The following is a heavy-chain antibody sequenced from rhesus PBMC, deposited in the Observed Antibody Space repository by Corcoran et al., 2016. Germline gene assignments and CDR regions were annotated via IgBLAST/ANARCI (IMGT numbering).Heavy chain of an antibody. CDR2: ISGSSGST. CDR3: ARTPGNRFDV. V-gene: IGHV4-99*01. Sequence: QVQLQESGPGLVKPSETLSLTCAVSGYSISSGYYWGWVRQPPGKGLEYIGYISGSSGSTYYNPSLKSRVTISKDTSKNQFSLKLSSVTAADTAVYYCARTPGNRFDVWGPGVLVTVSS. J-gene: IGHJ5-1*01. D-gene: IGHD2-39*01. CDR1: GYSISSGYY.